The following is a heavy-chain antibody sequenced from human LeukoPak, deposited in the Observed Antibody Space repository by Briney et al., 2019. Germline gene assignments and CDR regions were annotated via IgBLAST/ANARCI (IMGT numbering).Heavy chain of an antibody. D-gene: IGHD3-3*01. CDR2: IYPGDSDT. J-gene: IGHJ4*02. CDR3: ARGSGRKYDFWSY. Sequence: GESLKISCKGSGYSFTSYWIGWVRQMPGKGLEWMGIIYPGDSDTRYSPSFQGQVTISADESISTAYLQWISLKASDTAMYYCARGSGRKYDFWSYWGQGTLVTVFS. CDR1: GYSFTSYW. V-gene: IGHV5-51*01.